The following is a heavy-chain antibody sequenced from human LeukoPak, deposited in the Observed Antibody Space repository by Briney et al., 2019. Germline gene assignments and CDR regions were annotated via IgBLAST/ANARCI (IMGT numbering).Heavy chain of an antibody. CDR1: GFTFSTYA. CDR3: AKGSRDSTSYCFDY. Sequence: GGSLRLSCAASGFTFSTYAVSWVRQAPGKGLEWVSGISGSGDSTYYADSVKGRFTISSDKSKNTLYLQMNSLRAEDTAMYYCAKGSRDSTSYCFDYWGQGTLVTVSS. CDR2: ISGSGDST. J-gene: IGHJ4*02. D-gene: IGHD3-22*01. V-gene: IGHV3-23*01.